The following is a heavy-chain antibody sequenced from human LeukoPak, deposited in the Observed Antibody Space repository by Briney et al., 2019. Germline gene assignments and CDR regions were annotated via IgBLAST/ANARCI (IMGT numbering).Heavy chain of an antibody. CDR3: ARLVVGAFDY. Sequence: KTSKTLSLTCSVSGGSISGAYWSWIRQAPGKGLEWIGYIYYSGSTNYNPSLKSRVTISVDTSKNQFSLKLSSVTAADTAVYYCARLVVGAFDYWGQGTLVTVSS. J-gene: IGHJ4*02. CDR1: GGSISGAY. D-gene: IGHD1-26*01. V-gene: IGHV4-59*08. CDR2: IYYSGST.